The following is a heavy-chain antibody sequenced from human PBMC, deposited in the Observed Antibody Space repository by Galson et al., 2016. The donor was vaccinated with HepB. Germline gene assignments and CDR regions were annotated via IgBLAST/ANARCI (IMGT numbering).Heavy chain of an antibody. J-gene: IGHJ5*02. CDR3: ARGPVVTYYSGPTWFDP. CDR2: IYSNGRT. CDR1: GFGVGSTY. D-gene: IGHD3-22*01. Sequence: RLSCAVSGFGVGSTYMNWVRXAPGEGLEWXSXIYSNGRTYYADSVRGRFTVSRDRSKNILYLQMNSLRVEDTAVYYCARGPVVTYYSGPTWFDPWGQGTLVTVSS. V-gene: IGHV3-53*01.